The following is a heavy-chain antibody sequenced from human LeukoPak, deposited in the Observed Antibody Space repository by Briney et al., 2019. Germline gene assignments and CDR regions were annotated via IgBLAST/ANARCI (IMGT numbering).Heavy chain of an antibody. CDR3: ARVVGRHSSSPYYFDY. CDR1: GGSISSSNW. D-gene: IGHD6-13*01. J-gene: IGHJ4*02. Sequence: SETLSLTCAVSGGSISSSNWWSWVRQPPGKGLEWIGEIYHSGSTNYNPSLKSRVTISVDKSKNQFSLKLSSVTAADTAVYYCARVVGRHSSSPYYFDYWGQGTLVTVSS. V-gene: IGHV4-4*02. CDR2: IYHSGST.